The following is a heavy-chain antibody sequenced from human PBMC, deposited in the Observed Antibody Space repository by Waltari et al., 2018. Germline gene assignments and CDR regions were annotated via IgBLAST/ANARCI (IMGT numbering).Heavy chain of an antibody. Sequence: EVQLVESGGGLVQPGGSLRLSCTASGFTFDDYTMHWVRQAPGKVLEWVSLISWDGGSTYYADSVKGRFTISRENSKNSLYLQMNSLRTEDTALYYCAKDRGLLGIWYYFDYWGQGTLVTVSS. CDR1: GFTFDDYT. D-gene: IGHD7-27*01. CDR3: AKDRGLLGIWYYFDY. J-gene: IGHJ4*02. CDR2: ISWDGGST. V-gene: IGHV3-43*01.